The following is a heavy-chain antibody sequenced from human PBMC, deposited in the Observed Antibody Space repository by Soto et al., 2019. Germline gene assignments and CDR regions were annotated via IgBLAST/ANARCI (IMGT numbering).Heavy chain of an antibody. CDR2: IIPIFGTA. D-gene: IGHD2-2*01. CDR1: GGTFSSYA. CDR3: ARDGWGYCSSTSCYRDYYYYYGMDV. Sequence: SVKVSCKASGGTFSSYAISWVRQAPGQGLEWMGGIIPIFGTANYAQKFQGRVTITADESTSTAYMELSSLRSEDTAVYYCARDGWGYCSSTSCYRDYYYYYGMDVWGQGTTVTVSS. V-gene: IGHV1-69*13. J-gene: IGHJ6*02.